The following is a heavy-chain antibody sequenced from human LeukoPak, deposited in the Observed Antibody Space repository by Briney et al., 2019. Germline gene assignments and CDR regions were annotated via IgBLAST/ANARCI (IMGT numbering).Heavy chain of an antibody. D-gene: IGHD3-16*01. CDR2: IYYSGST. J-gene: IGHJ4*02. Sequence: NPSETLSLTCTVSGGSISSSSYYWGWIRQPPGKGLEWIGYIYYSGSTNYNPSLKSRVTISVDKSKNQFSLKLSSVTAADTAVYYCARGGSWGEPRPFDYWGQGSLVTVSS. V-gene: IGHV4-61*05. CDR1: GGSISSSSYY. CDR3: ARGGSWGEPRPFDY.